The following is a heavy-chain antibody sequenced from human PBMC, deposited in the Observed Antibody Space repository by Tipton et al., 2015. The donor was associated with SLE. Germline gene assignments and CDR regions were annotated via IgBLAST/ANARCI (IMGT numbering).Heavy chain of an antibody. D-gene: IGHD2-15*01. V-gene: IGHV4-38-2*01. J-gene: IGHJ4*02. CDR2: IYYSGST. CDR3: ARGTNYCSVGTCYYQLLDY. CDR1: GFSINSGYY. Sequence: TLSLTCAVSGFSINSGYYWAWIRQPPGKGLEWIGSIYYSGSTNYKPSLKSRVTMSVDTSKNQFSLNLTSVTAADTAVYYCARGTNYCSVGTCYYQLLDYWGQGTLVTVSS.